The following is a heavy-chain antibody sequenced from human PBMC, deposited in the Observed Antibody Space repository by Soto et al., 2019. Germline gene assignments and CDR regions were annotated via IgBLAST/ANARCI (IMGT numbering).Heavy chain of an antibody. V-gene: IGHV3-23*01. Sequence: GGSLRLSCASSGFTFSSYAMTCFRQAPGKGLEWISFSSATGSGTYYADSVKGRFTISRDNSKNTLYLQMTSLRADDTAVYYCAKDRRAGGNYGFYSDFWGQGALVTVSS. CDR2: SSATGSGT. CDR1: GFTFSSYA. CDR3: AKDRRAGGNYGFYSDF. D-gene: IGHD1-7*01. J-gene: IGHJ4*02.